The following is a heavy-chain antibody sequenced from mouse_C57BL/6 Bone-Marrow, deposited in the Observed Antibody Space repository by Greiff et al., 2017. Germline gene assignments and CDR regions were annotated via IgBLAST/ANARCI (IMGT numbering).Heavy chain of an antibody. CDR1: GYTFTSYW. V-gene: IGHV1-55*01. J-gene: IGHJ1*03. Sequence: VQLQQPGAELVKPGASVKMSCKASGYTFTSYWITWVKQRPGQGLEWIGDIYPGSGSTNYNEKFKSKATLTVDTSSSTAYMPLSSRTSEDSAVYYCARPYYSNYWYFDVVGTGTTVTVSS. CDR3: ARPYYSNYWYFDV. D-gene: IGHD2-5*01. CDR2: IYPGSGST.